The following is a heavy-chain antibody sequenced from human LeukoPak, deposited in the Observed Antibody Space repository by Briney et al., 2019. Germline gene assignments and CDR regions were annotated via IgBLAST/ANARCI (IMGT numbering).Heavy chain of an antibody. V-gene: IGHV4-61*01. CDR2: VYYSGST. CDR1: GGSVRSDSYY. Sequence: SETLSLTCTVSGGSVRSDSYYWSWIRQPPGKGLEWIGYVYYSGSTNYNLSLKGRVTISVDTSKNQFSLKLRSVTAADTAVYYCVREAATDYYDSSGYYRQTEVFDAWGQGTMVTVS. D-gene: IGHD3-22*01. CDR3: VREAATDYYDSSGYYRQTEVFDA. J-gene: IGHJ3*01.